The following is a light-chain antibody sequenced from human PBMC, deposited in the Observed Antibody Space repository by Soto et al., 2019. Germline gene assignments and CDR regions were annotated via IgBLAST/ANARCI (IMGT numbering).Light chain of an antibody. CDR2: GAS. CDR3: QQYHNWPPLT. J-gene: IGKJ4*01. V-gene: IGKV3-15*01. CDR1: QSVSSN. Sequence: EIVMTQSPATLSVSPGESATLSCRASQSVSSNLAWYQHKPGQAPRLLIYGASTRATGIPARFSGSGSGTEFTLTISSLQSEDFAVYYCQQYHNWPPLTFGGGDQGGD.